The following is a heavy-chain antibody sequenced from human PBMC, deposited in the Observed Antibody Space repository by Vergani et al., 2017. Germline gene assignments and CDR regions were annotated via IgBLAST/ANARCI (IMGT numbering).Heavy chain of an antibody. V-gene: IGHV4-61*02. Sequence: QVQLQESGPGLVKPSQTLSLTCTVSGDSISSGSYYWSWIRQPAGKGLEWIGRIYTSGSTNYNPSLKSRVTISVDTSKNQFSLKLSSVTAADTAVYYCAKEEAAAGRPPFDYWGQGTLVTVSS. D-gene: IGHD6-13*01. CDR2: IYTSGST. CDR1: GDSISSGSYY. J-gene: IGHJ4*02. CDR3: AKEEAAAGRPPFDY.